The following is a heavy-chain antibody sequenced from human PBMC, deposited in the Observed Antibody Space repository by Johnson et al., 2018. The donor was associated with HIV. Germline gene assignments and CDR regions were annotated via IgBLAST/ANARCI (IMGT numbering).Heavy chain of an antibody. CDR1: GFTFSSYG. CDR2: IYSGGST. CDR3: ASADVFDI. Sequence: QVQLVESGGGVVQPGRSLRLSCAASGFTFSSYGMHWVRQAPGKGLEWVSVIYSGGSTYYADSVKGRFTISRDNAKNSLYLQMNSLRVEDTAVYYCASADVFDIWGQGTVVTVSS. V-gene: IGHV3-NL1*01. J-gene: IGHJ3*02.